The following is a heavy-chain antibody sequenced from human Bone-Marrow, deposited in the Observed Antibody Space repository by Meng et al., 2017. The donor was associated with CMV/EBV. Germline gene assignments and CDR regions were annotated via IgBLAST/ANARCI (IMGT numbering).Heavy chain of an antibody. V-gene: IGHV3-7*04. CDR1: GFTFSSYW. CDR3: ATDTARVRVY. J-gene: IGHJ4*02. D-gene: IGHD4-17*01. Sequence: GESLKISCEVSGFTFSSYWFSWVRQAPEKGLEWVANINPDGSEKYYLDSVKGRFTIFRDNAKNSLYLQVNSLRVEDTAVYYCATDTARVRVYWGQGTLVTVSS. CDR2: INPDGSEK.